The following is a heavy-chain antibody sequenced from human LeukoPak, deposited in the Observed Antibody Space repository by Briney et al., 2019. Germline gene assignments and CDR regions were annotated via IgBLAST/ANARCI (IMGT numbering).Heavy chain of an antibody. J-gene: IGHJ4*02. CDR1: GFTFSSYA. CDR3: ANELYYDSSGYYPFDY. CDR2: ISGSGGST. Sequence: GGSLRLSCAASGFTFSSYAMSWVRQAPGKGLEWVSAISGSGGSTYYADSVKGRFTTSRDNSKNTLYLQMNSLRAEDTAVYYCANELYYDSSGYYPFDYWGQGTLVTVSS. V-gene: IGHV3-23*01. D-gene: IGHD3-22*01.